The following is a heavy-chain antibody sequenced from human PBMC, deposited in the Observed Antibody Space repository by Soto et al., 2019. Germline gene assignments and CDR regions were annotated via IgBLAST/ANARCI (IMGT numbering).Heavy chain of an antibody. CDR1: GFTLTDYH. D-gene: IGHD2-15*01. J-gene: IGHJ4*02. Sequence: PGGSLRLSCVVSGFTLTDYHMSWVRQAPGKGLEWVSAIRNGGDGTHYADSVQGRFTISRDTSKNTLYLQMSSLRVEDTAVYYCAKVPWYSIRKVWGQGTLVTVSS. CDR2: IRNGGDGT. CDR3: AKVPWYSIRKV. V-gene: IGHV3-23*01.